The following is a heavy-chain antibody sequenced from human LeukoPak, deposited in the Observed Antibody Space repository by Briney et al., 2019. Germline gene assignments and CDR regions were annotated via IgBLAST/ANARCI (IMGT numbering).Heavy chain of an antibody. J-gene: IGHJ4*02. D-gene: IGHD2-15*01. CDR2: ISSSGSGI. V-gene: IGHV3-48*03. Sequence: GSLTLYCAASGFTCSSFGWNWVRQAPGKGLEWVSYISSSGSGIYYADSVKGRFTISRDNAKASLFLQMNSLRAEDTAVYYCARDGGCGAYLDYSGQG. CDR3: ARDGGCGAYLDY. CDR1: GFTCSSFG.